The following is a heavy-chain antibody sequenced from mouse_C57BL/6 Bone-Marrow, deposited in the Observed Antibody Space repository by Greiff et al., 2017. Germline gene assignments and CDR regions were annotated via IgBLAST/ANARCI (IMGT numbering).Heavy chain of an antibody. D-gene: IGHD2-3*01. CDR2: ISSGSSTI. Sequence: EVMLVESGGGLVKPGGSLKLSCAASGFTFSDYGMHWVRQAPEKGLEWVAYISSGSSTIYYADTVKGRFTISRDNAKNTLFLKMTSLRSEDTAMDYCAGQGWLLLAWFAYWGQGTLVTVSA. CDR1: GFTFSDYG. CDR3: AGQGWLLLAWFAY. J-gene: IGHJ3*01. V-gene: IGHV5-17*01.